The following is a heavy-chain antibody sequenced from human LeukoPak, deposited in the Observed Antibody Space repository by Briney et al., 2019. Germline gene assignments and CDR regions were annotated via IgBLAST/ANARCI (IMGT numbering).Heavy chain of an antibody. Sequence: QPGGSLRLSCATSGFSLSSYAMSWVRQAQGKGLEWVSAMSSSDDGRYYAASVRGRFTISRDTSRTTLYLQMNSLRAEDTAVYYCARDLMGIAYREAFYYWGQGTLVTVSS. CDR2: MSSSDDGR. CDR1: GFSLSSYA. D-gene: IGHD6-13*01. J-gene: IGHJ4*02. CDR3: ARDLMGIAYREAFYY. V-gene: IGHV3-23*01.